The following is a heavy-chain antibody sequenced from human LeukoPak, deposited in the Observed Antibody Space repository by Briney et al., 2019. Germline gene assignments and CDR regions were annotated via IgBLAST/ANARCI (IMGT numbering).Heavy chain of an antibody. J-gene: IGHJ4*02. D-gene: IGHD1-26*01. V-gene: IGHV3-21*01. CDR2: TSSSRTYI. CDR3: AYRNTLDY. Sequence: PAGSLRLSCAASGFTLSSYNMNWVRQAPGKGLGWILSTSSSRTYIYYADSVKGPSTIFRDNAKRSLDLQMDSLRAEDTAIYYCAYRNTLDYWGQGTLVTVSS. CDR1: GFTLSSYN.